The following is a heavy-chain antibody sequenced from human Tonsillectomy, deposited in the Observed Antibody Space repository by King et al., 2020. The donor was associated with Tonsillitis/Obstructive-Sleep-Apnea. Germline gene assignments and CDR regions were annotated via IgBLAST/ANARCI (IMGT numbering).Heavy chain of an antibody. J-gene: IGHJ4*02. CDR3: ARVYYYDSSGYYPTSYFDY. CDR2: ISAYNGNT. V-gene: IGHV1-18*01. D-gene: IGHD3-22*01. CDR1: GYTFTSYG. Sequence: QLVQSGAEVKKPGASVKVSCKASGYTFTSYGITWVRQAPGQGLEWMGWISAYNGNTNYAQKLQGRVTMTTDTSTSTAYMELRSLRSDDTAVYYCARVYYYDSSGYYPTSYFDYWGQGTLVTVSS.